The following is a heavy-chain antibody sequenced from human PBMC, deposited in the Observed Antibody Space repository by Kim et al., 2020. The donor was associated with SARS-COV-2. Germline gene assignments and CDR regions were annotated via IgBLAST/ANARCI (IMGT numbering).Heavy chain of an antibody. D-gene: IGHD3-22*01. CDR1: GYTFTGYY. CDR3: ARERIVVVPSRVHYYYGMDV. CDR2: INPNSGGT. V-gene: IGHV1-2*06. J-gene: IGHJ6*02. Sequence: ASVKVSCKASGYTFTGYYMHWVRQAPGQGLEWMGRINPNSGGTNYAQKFQGRVTMTRDTSISTAYMELSRLRSDDTAVYYCARERIVVVPSRVHYYYGMDVWGQGTTVTVSS.